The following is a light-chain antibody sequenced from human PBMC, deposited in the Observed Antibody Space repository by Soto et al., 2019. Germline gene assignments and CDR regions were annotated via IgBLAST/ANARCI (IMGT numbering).Light chain of an antibody. CDR2: AAS. CDR1: QSISNY. Sequence: DIQVTQSPSSLSASVGDRVTIACRASQSISNYLNWYQQKPGKAPELLIYAASSLQSGVPSRFSGSGSGTDFTLTISSLQPEDFATYYCQQSDSAPRTFGQGTKVDIK. V-gene: IGKV1-39*01. CDR3: QQSDSAPRT. J-gene: IGKJ1*01.